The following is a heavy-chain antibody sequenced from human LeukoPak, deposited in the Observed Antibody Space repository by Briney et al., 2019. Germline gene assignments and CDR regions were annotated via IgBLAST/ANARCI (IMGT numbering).Heavy chain of an antibody. CDR2: ISYDGRNK. J-gene: IGHJ1*01. D-gene: IGHD6-25*01. Sequence: GGSLRLSCAASGFTFSNYAMHWVRQAPGKGLEWMSVISYDGRNKYFADSVKGRFTLSRDNSKNTLYLQMNSLRAEDTAVYYCAKDLPASGPRYFQHWGQSTLVTVSS. CDR3: AKDLPASGPRYFQH. CDR1: GFTFSNYA. V-gene: IGHV3-30*04.